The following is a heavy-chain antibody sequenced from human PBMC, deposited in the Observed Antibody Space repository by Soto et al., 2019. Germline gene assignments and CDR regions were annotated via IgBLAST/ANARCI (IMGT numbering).Heavy chain of an antibody. CDR2: ISGYNGNT. Sequence: SVQVSCETSGYTFTNHGISWLRQAPGQGLEWMGWISGYNGNTNYAQNLQGRVTMTTDTSTSTAYMELRSLRSDDTDVYYCARVGPTLDFFDCFYASLYYPGQRTPGTLSS. CDR3: ARVGPTLDFFDCFYASLYY. V-gene: IGHV1-18*01. D-gene: IGHD2-21*02. CDR1: GYTFTNHG. J-gene: IGHJ4*02.